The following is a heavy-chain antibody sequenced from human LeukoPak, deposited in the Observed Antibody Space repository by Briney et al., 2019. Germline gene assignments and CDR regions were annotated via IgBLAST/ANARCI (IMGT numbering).Heavy chain of an antibody. D-gene: IGHD6-6*01. CDR2: ISGSGGST. Sequence: QPGGSLRLSCAASGFTFSSYAMSWVRQAPGKGLEWVSAISGSGGSTYYADSVKGRFTISRDNSKNTLYLQMNSLRAEDTAVYYCARDSVRVAARLPDYYYYYMDVWGKGTTVTVSS. CDR3: ARDSVRVAARLPDYYYYYMDV. V-gene: IGHV3-23*01. CDR1: GFTFSSYA. J-gene: IGHJ6*03.